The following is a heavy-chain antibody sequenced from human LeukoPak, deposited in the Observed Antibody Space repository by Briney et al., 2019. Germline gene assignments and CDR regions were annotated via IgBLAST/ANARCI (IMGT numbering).Heavy chain of an antibody. J-gene: IGHJ4*02. D-gene: IGHD6-19*01. V-gene: IGHV3-21*04. CDR2: ISSSSTYI. CDR3: AKDTVNSGSSY. Sequence: GGSLRLSCAASGFTFSSYWMHWVRHAPGKGLVWVSSISSSSTYIYYADSVKGRFTIARDNAKNSLYLQMNSLRAADTAVYYCAKDTVNSGSSYWGQGTLVTVSS. CDR1: GFTFSSYW.